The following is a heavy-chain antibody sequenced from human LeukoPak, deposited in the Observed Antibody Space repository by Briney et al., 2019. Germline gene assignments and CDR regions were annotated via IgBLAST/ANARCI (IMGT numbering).Heavy chain of an antibody. CDR2: IYYSGST. V-gene: IGHV4-31*03. CDR3: ARATYYYDSSGPYQGYFDY. D-gene: IGHD3-22*01. CDR1: GGSISSGGYY. Sequence: SETLSLTCTVSGGSISSGGYYWSWIRQHPGKGLEWIGYIYYSGSTYYNPSLKRRVTISVDTSKNQFSLKLSSVTAADAAEYYCARATYYYDSSGPYQGYFDYWGQGTLVTVSS. J-gene: IGHJ4*02.